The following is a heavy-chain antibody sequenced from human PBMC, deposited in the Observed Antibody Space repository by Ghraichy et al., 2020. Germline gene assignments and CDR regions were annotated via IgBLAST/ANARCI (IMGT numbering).Heavy chain of an antibody. CDR3: SRDGYTYGFDS. V-gene: IGHV4-59*01. Sequence: SETLSLTCTVSGGSIRSYFWSWIRQPPGKGLEWIGYISYSGSTNYNPSLESRVTISADTSKHQFSLILNSVTAADTAAYYCSRDGYTYGFDSLGQGTLVTGSS. D-gene: IGHD5-18*01. CDR1: GGSIRSYF. CDR2: ISYSGST. J-gene: IGHJ4*02.